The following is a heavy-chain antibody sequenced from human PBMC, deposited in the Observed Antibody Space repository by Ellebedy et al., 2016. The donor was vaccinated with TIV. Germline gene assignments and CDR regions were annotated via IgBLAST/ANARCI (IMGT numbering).Heavy chain of an antibody. CDR1: GFTFSSYA. J-gene: IGHJ4*02. Sequence: GESLKISCAASGFTFSSYAMSWVRQAPGEGLEWVSIISGSGGNTYYADSVKGRFTISRDNSKNTLYLQMNSLRAEDTAVYYCARDPREWLVRGYFDCWGQGTLVTVSS. CDR2: ISGSGGNT. D-gene: IGHD6-19*01. V-gene: IGHV3-23*01. CDR3: ARDPREWLVRGYFDC.